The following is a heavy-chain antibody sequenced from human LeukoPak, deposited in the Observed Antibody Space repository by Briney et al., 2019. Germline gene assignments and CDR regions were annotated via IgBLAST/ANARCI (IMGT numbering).Heavy chain of an antibody. CDR3: ARDRIAKIDYFDY. CDR2: ISSSSSTI. CDR1: GFTFSSYS. Sequence: GASLRLSCAASGFTFSSYSMNWVRQAPGKGLEWVSYISSSSSTIYYADSVKGRFTISRDNAKNSRYLQMNSLRAEDTAVCYCARDRIAKIDYFDYWGQGTLVTVSS. V-gene: IGHV3-48*01. D-gene: IGHD4/OR15-4a*01. J-gene: IGHJ4*02.